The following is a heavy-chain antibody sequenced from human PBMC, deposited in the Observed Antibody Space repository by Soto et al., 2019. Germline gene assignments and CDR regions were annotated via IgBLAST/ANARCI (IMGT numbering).Heavy chain of an antibody. V-gene: IGHV3-73*01. Sequence: GGSLRLSCAASGFTFSGSAMHWVRQASGKGLEWVGRIRSKANSYATAYAASVKGRFTISRDDSKNTAYLQMNSLKTEDTAVYYCTTLTTVTRDYYYYGMDVWGQVTTVTVSS. D-gene: IGHD4-4*01. CDR3: TTLTTVTRDYYYYGMDV. J-gene: IGHJ6*02. CDR2: IRSKANSYAT. CDR1: GFTFSGSA.